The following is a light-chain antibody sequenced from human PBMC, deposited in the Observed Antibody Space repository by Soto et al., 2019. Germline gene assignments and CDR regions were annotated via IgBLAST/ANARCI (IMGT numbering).Light chain of an antibody. Sequence: EIVLTQSPGTLSLSPGERATLSCRASQSVSSTYLAWYQQKPGQAPRLLIYGASNRATGIPDRFSGSGSGTDFTLTISRLEPEDFAVYYCQQYKDYSGFTFGPGTKVDFK. V-gene: IGKV3-20*01. CDR3: QQYKDYSGFT. CDR1: QSVSSTY. CDR2: GAS. J-gene: IGKJ3*01.